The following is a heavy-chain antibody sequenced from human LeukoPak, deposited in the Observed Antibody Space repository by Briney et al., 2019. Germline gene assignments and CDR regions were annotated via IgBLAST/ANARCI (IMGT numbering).Heavy chain of an antibody. D-gene: IGHD3-3*01. J-gene: IGHJ3*02. CDR2: IRSKANSYAT. CDR3: TRPVPWLRFLEWHPNDAFDI. V-gene: IGHV3-73*01. CDR1: GFTFSGSA. Sequence: GGSLRLSCAASGFTFSGSAMHWVRQASGKGLEWVGRIRSKANSYATAYAASVKGRFTISRDDSKNTAYLQMNSLKTEDTAVYYCTRPVPWLRFLEWHPNDAFDIWGQGTMVTVSS.